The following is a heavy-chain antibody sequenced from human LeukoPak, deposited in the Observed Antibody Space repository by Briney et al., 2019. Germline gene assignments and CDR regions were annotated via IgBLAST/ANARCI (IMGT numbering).Heavy chain of an antibody. J-gene: IGHJ4*02. V-gene: IGHV3-53*01. CDR1: GFTVSSNY. CDR3: ARNFALDD. Sequence: PGGSLRLSCAASGFTVSSNYMTWVRQAPGKGLEWGSVIYSGGSTYYADSVKGRFTISRDNSKNTLFLQMNSLRAEDTAVYYCARNFALDDWGQGTLVTVYS. CDR2: IYSGGST.